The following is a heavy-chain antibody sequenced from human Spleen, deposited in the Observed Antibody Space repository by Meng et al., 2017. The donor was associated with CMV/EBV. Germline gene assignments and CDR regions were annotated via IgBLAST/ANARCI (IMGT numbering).Heavy chain of an antibody. V-gene: IGHV4-61*08. J-gene: IGHJ6*02. CDR2: IYYMGNT. D-gene: IGHD3-16*01. CDR1: GGSISSSGYY. Sequence: SETLSLTCSVSGGSISSSGYYWGWFRQPPGKGLEWIGYIYYMGNTDYNPSLKSRVTISIDTSKNQFSLRVSSVTAADTAVYYCARDSAWGYYGMDVWGQGTTVTVSS. CDR3: ARDSAWGYYGMDV.